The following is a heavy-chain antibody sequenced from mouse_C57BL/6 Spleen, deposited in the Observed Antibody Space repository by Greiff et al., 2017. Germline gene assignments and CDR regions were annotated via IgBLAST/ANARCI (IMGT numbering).Heavy chain of an antibody. CDR2: ISDGGSYT. V-gene: IGHV5-4*01. Sequence: EVQGVESGGGLVKPGGSLKLSCAASGFTFSSYAMSWVRQTPEKRLEWVATISDGGSYTYYPDNVKGRFTISRDNAKNNLYLQMSHLKSEDTAMYYCARGDHGGFAYWGQGTLGTVSA. J-gene: IGHJ3*01. CDR1: GFTFSSYA. CDR3: ARGDHGGFAY.